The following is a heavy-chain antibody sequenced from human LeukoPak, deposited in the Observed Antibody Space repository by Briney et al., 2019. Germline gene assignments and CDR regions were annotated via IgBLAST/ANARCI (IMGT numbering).Heavy chain of an antibody. Sequence: GGSLRLSCAASGFTFSTYWMSWVRQAPGKGLEWVANINQDGSEKNYVDSVKGRFTISRDNAKNSLSLQMNSLRAEDTAVYYCARDWVPMGSTTSFDSWGQGTLVTVSS. CDR2: INQDGSEK. CDR1: GFTFSTYW. D-gene: IGHD1-26*01. V-gene: IGHV3-7*01. J-gene: IGHJ4*02. CDR3: ARDWVPMGSTTSFDS.